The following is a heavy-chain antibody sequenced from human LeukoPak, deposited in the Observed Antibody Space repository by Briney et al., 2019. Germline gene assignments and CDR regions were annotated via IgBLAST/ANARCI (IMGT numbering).Heavy chain of an antibody. CDR3: ARESGPWDKNWFDP. CDR2: ISTGGST. J-gene: IGHJ5*02. V-gene: IGHV4-61*02. CDR1: GGSISSDNYY. Sequence: SETLSLTCTVSGGSISSDNYYWSWIRQPAGKGLEWIGRISTGGSTNYNPSLKSRLTLSLDTSQNQFSLKLTSVTAADTAVYYCARESGPWDKNWFDPWGQGTLVTVSS. D-gene: IGHD3-3*01.